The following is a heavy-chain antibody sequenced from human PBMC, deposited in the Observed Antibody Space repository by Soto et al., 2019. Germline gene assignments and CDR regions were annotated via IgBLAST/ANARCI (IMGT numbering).Heavy chain of an antibody. D-gene: IGHD3-10*01. CDR2: ISGSGGST. J-gene: IGHJ5*02. CDR1: GFTFSSYA. Sequence: GGSLRLSCAASGFTFSSYAMSWVRQAPGKGLEWVSAISGSGGSTYYAASVKGRFTISRDNSKNTLYLQMNSLRAEDTAVYYCAKLRFGELYQPWFDPWGQGTLVTVSS. V-gene: IGHV3-23*01. CDR3: AKLRFGELYQPWFDP.